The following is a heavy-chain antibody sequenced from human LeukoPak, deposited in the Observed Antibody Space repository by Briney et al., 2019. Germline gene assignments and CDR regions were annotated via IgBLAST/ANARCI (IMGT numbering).Heavy chain of an antibody. CDR2: IYYSGST. V-gene: IGHV4-31*03. CDR1: GGSISSGGYY. J-gene: IGHJ5*02. CDR3: ARKGCCSGGSGYNWFDP. D-gene: IGHD2-15*01. Sequence: PSQTLSLTCTVSGGSISSGGYYWSWIRQHPGKGLEWIGYIYYSGSTYYNPSLKSRVTISVDTSKNQFSLKLSSVTAADTAVYYCARKGCCSGGSGYNWFDPWGQGTLVTVSS.